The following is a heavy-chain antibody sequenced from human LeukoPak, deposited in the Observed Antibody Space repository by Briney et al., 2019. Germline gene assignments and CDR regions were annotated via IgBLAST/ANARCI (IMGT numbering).Heavy chain of an antibody. CDR2: MNPNSGNT. V-gene: IGHV1-8*01. Sequence: ASVKVSCKASGYTFTSYDINWVRQATGQGLEWMGWMNPNSGNTGYAQKFQGRVTMTRNTSISTAYMELSSLRSEDTAVYYCARGGLSGCYCYYYGMDVWGQGTTITVSS. J-gene: IGHJ6*02. D-gene: IGHD1-26*01. CDR3: ARGGLSGCYCYYYGMDV. CDR1: GYTFTSYD.